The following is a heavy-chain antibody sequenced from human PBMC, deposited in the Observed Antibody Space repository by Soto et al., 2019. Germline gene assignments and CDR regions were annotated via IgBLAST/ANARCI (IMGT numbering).Heavy chain of an antibody. J-gene: IGHJ6*02. Sequence: SETLSLTCAVYGGSFSGHYWSWIRQSPGKGLEWIGYIYYSESTYYNPSLKSRVTISVDTSKNQFSLKLSSVTAADTGVYYCARDRQIFDYYASGSGGTDVWGQGTTGTV. D-gene: IGHD3-10*01. CDR1: GGSFSGHY. V-gene: IGHV4-34*09. CDR2: IYYSEST. CDR3: ARDRQIFDYYASGSGGTDV.